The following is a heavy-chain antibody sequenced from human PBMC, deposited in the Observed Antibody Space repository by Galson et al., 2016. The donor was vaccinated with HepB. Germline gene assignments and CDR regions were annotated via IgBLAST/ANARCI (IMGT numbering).Heavy chain of an antibody. CDR2: ISATGTTI. CDR1: GFDFSRYN. CDR3: ARDSRATFGELNWFDP. J-gene: IGHJ5*02. D-gene: IGHD3-3*01. Sequence: SLRLSCAASGFDFSRYNMNWVRHAPGKGLDWISFISATGTTIDYADSVKGRFTISRDNAKNSLYLQMNSLRAEDTAVYYCARDSRATFGELNWFDPWGQGTLVTVSS. V-gene: IGHV3-48*01.